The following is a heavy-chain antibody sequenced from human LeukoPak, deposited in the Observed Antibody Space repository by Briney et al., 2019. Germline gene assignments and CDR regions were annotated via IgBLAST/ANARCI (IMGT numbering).Heavy chain of an antibody. CDR3: AVLHYYAMDV. Sequence: GRSLKLSCAASGFTFDDYAMHWVRQAPGKGLEWVSGISWNSGTKGYADSVKGRFTISRDNAKNSLYLQMNSLRGEDAALYYCAVLHYYAMDVWGQGTTVTVSS. V-gene: IGHV3-9*01. CDR2: ISWNSGTK. CDR1: GFTFDDYA. J-gene: IGHJ6*02. D-gene: IGHD2-8*01.